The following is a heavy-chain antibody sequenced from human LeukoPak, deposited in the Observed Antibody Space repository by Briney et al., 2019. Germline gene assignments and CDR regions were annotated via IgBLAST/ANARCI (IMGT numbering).Heavy chain of an antibody. CDR3: ARGNYGEALGY. D-gene: IGHD4-17*01. Sequence: GRSLRLSCAASGFTFSSYAMHWVRQAPGKGLERVAVISYDGSNKYYADSVKGRFTISRDNSKNTLYLQMNSLRAEDTAVYYCARGNYGEALGYWGQGTLVTVSS. V-gene: IGHV3-30-3*01. CDR2: ISYDGSNK. J-gene: IGHJ4*02. CDR1: GFTFSSYA.